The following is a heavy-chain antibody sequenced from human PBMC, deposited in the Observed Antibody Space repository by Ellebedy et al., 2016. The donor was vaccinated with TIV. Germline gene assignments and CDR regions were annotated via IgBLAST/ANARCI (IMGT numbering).Heavy chain of an antibody. J-gene: IGHJ5*02. CDR2: IYQDGSFQ. V-gene: IGHV3-7*01. CDR3: ARRGSYGDYAVQVNSWFDT. Sequence: PGGSLRLSCTASGFRFRSYWMSWVRQAPGKGLEWVANIYQDGSFQYYLDSVKGRFTISRDNANKSLFLQMNSLRVEDTAVYYCARRGSYGDYAVQVNSWFDTWGQGTLVSVSS. CDR1: GFRFRSYW. D-gene: IGHD4-17*01.